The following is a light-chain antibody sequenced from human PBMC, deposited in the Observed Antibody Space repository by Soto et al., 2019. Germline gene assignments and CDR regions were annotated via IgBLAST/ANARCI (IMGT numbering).Light chain of an antibody. CDR1: QSVSSY. V-gene: IGKV3-11*01. CDR2: DAS. Sequence: EIVLTQSPATLSLSPGERANLSCRASQSVSSYLAWYQQKPGQAPRLLIYDASNRATGIPARFSGSGSGTDFTLTISSLEPEDVAIYYCQQRSNWPPVTFGGGTKVEIK. CDR3: QQRSNWPPVT. J-gene: IGKJ4*01.